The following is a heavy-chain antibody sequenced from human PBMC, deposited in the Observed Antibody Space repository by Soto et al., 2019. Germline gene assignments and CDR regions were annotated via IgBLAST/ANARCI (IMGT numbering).Heavy chain of an antibody. CDR1: GFTFSSYA. Sequence: QVQLVESGGGVVQPGRSLRLSCAASGFTFSSYAMHWVRQAPVKGLEWVAVISYDGSNKYYADSVKGRFTISRDNSKNTLYLQMNSLRADDTAVYYCARVGACGGDCYYYYYYGMDVWGKGTTVTVSS. V-gene: IGHV3-30-3*01. CDR3: ARVGACGGDCYYYYYYGMDV. J-gene: IGHJ6*04. CDR2: ISYDGSNK. D-gene: IGHD2-21*02.